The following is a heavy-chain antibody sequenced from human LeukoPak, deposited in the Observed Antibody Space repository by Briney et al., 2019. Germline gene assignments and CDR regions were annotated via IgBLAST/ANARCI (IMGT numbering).Heavy chain of an antibody. D-gene: IGHD2-2*01. CDR2: IRYDGSNK. CDR1: GFTFSSYG. J-gene: IGHJ4*02. V-gene: IGHV3-30*02. CDR3: AKDPTFLDLGYCSSTSCYHHYFDY. Sequence: PGGSLRLSCAASGFTFSSYGMHLVRQAPGKGLEWVAFIRYDGSNKYYADSVKGRFTISRDNSKNTLYLQMNSLRAEDTAVYYCAKDPTFLDLGYCSSTSCYHHYFDYWGQGTLVTVSS.